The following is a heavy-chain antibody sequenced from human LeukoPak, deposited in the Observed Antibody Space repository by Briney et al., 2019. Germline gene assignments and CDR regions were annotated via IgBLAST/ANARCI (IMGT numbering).Heavy chain of an antibody. D-gene: IGHD6-19*01. Sequence: GASVKVSRKASGYTFTSYAMNWVRQAPGQGLEWMGWINTNTGNPTYAQGFTGRFVFSLDTSVSTAYLQISSLKAEDTAVYYCARDSRQAVAGEPDYWGQGTLVTVSS. CDR1: GYTFTSYA. V-gene: IGHV7-4-1*02. CDR2: INTNTGNP. CDR3: ARDSRQAVAGEPDY. J-gene: IGHJ4*02.